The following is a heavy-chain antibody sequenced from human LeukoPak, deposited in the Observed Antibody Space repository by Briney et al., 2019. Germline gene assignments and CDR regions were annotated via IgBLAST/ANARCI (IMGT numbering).Heavy chain of an antibody. CDR1: GGSISGSSYY. Sequence: PSETPSLTCTVSGGSISGSSYYWGWIRQPPGKGLEWIGSFYSGGSTYYNPSLKSRVTISEDTSKNQFSLKLSSVTAADTAVYYCARDPRYYYGSGSYFDYWGQGTLVTVSS. CDR3: ARDPRYYYGSGSYFDY. CDR2: FYSGGST. V-gene: IGHV4-39*07. D-gene: IGHD3-10*01. J-gene: IGHJ4*02.